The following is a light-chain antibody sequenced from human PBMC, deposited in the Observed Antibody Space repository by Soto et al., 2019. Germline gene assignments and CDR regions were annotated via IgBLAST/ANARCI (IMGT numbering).Light chain of an antibody. CDR1: QDISNY. CDR2: DAS. Sequence: EIQMTQSASSLSASVGDRVTITCQASQDISNYLNWYQQKPGTAPKLLIYDASNLETGVPSRFSVSGSGTDFTFPISSLQPEDIATDDCQQYDNILTFGGGTKVDIK. V-gene: IGKV1-33*01. J-gene: IGKJ4*01. CDR3: QQYDNILT.